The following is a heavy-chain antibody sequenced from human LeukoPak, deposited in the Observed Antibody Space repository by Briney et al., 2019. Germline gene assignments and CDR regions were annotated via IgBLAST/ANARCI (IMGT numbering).Heavy chain of an antibody. CDR2: MNPNSGST. V-gene: IGHV1-8*01. Sequence: GASVKVSCKASGYTFISYDNNWVRQATGQGLEWMGWMNPNSGSTGYAQKFQGRVTITRNTSISTAYMELSSLRSEDTAVYYCAKAHDSSGYWGSDAFDIWGQGTMVTASS. CDR1: GYTFISYD. D-gene: IGHD3-22*01. J-gene: IGHJ3*02. CDR3: AKAHDSSGYWGSDAFDI.